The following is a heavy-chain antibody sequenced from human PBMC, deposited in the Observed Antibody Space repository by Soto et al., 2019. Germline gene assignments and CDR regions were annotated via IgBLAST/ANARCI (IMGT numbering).Heavy chain of an antibody. V-gene: IGHV4-59*08. CDR2: VDYSGST. CDR1: GDSISTYY. CDR3: ASRGTTTYCSGGSCYARGFDY. Sequence: PSETLSLTCTVSGDSISTYYWGWIRQPPGKGLEWIGYVDYSGSTNYNPSPKSRVTISVDTSKNQFSLKLSSVTAADTAVYYCASRGTTTYCSGGSCYARGFDYWGQGTLVTVSS. J-gene: IGHJ4*02. D-gene: IGHD2-15*01.